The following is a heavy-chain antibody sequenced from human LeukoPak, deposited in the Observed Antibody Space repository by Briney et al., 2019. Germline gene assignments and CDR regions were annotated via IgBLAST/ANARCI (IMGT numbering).Heavy chain of an antibody. V-gene: IGHV4-39*07. CDR2: IYYSGST. D-gene: IGHD6-13*01. CDR1: GGSISSSSYY. J-gene: IGHJ3*02. Sequence: SETLSLTCTVSGGSISSSSYYWGWIRQPPGKGLEWIGSIYYSGSTYYNPSLKSRVTISVDTSKNQFSLKLSSVTAADTAVYYCARGGFAAAGTGAFDIWGQGTMVTVSS. CDR3: ARGGFAAAGTGAFDI.